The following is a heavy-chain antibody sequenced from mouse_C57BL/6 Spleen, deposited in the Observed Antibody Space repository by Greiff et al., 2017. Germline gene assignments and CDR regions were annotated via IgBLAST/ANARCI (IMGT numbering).Heavy chain of an antibody. V-gene: IGHV1-55*01. CDR1: GYTFTSYW. Sequence: VQLQQSGAELVKPGASVKMSCKASGYTFTSYWITWVKQRPGQGLEWIGDIYPGSGSTNYNEKFKSKATLTVDTSSSPAYMQLSSLTSEDSAVYYCARWITTVVATEDYWGQGTTLTVSS. J-gene: IGHJ2*01. D-gene: IGHD1-1*01. CDR2: IYPGSGST. CDR3: ARWITTVVATEDY.